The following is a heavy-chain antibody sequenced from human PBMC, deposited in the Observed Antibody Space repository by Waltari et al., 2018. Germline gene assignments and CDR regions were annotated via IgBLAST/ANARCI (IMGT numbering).Heavy chain of an antibody. CDR1: GYTFTNYF. CDR3: AREYRSSSDY. J-gene: IGHJ4*02. V-gene: IGHV1-46*01. Sequence: QVQLVQSGAEVRKPGASVKVSCKASGYTFTNYFVHWVRQAPGQGLEWMGIISSRAGNAYYAQKFQGRVTMTRDTSTSTIYMELNSLRSDDTAVYYCAREYRSSSDYWGQGTLVTVSS. D-gene: IGHD6-6*01. CDR2: ISSRAGNA.